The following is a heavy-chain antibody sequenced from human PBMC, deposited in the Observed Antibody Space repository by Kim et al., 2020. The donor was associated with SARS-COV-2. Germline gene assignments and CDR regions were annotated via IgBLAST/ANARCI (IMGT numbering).Heavy chain of an antibody. D-gene: IGHD2-15*01. CDR3: ARDMVDCSGGSCYRVFDY. Sequence: SETLSLTCTVSGGSISSYYWSWIRQPPGKGLEWIGYIYYSGSTNYNPSLKSRVTISVDTSKNQFSLKLSSVTAADTAVYYCARDMVDCSGGSCYRVFDYWGQGTLVTVSS. CDR1: GGSISSYY. J-gene: IGHJ4*02. CDR2: IYYSGST. V-gene: IGHV4-59*13.